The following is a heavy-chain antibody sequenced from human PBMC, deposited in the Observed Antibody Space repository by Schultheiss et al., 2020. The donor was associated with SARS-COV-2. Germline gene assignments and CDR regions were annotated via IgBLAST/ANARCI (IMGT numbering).Heavy chain of an antibody. D-gene: IGHD1-26*01. Sequence: SETLSLTCAVYGGSFSGYYWSWIRQPPGKGLEWIGYIYYSGSTYYNPSLKSRVTISVDTSKNQFSLKLSSVTAADTAVYYCARQPNSGSLPFDYWGQGTLVTVSS. J-gene: IGHJ4*02. CDR1: GGSFSGYY. V-gene: IGHV4-59*08. CDR2: IYYSGST. CDR3: ARQPNSGSLPFDY.